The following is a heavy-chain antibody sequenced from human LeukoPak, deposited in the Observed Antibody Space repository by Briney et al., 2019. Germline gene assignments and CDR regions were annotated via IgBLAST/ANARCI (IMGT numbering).Heavy chain of an antibody. J-gene: IGHJ4*02. Sequence: PGGSLRLSCAASGFTFSSYAMSWVRQAPGKGLEWVSAISGSGGSTYYADSVEGRFTISRDNSKNTLYLQMNSLRAEDTAVYYCANVDTAMVRGYYFDYWGQGTLVTVSS. V-gene: IGHV3-23*01. CDR2: ISGSGGST. CDR3: ANVDTAMVRGYYFDY. CDR1: GFTFSSYA. D-gene: IGHD5-18*01.